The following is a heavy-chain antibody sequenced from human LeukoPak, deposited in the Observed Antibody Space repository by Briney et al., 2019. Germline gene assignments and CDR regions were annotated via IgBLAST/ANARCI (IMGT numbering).Heavy chain of an antibody. CDR2: IYPGDSDT. Sequence: YWSWIRQPPGKGLEWMGIIYPGDSDTRYSPSFQGQVTISADKSISTAYLQWSSLKASDTAMYYCARSRAYYKDVWGKGTTVTVSS. D-gene: IGHD5-24*01. V-gene: IGHV5-51*01. J-gene: IGHJ6*03. CDR1: YW. CDR3: ARSRAYYKDV.